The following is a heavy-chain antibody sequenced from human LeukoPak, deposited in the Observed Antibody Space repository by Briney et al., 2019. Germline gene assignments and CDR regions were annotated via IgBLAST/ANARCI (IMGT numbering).Heavy chain of an antibody. Sequence: ASVKPYCKASGHTFTRYYMHWVRQAPGHGLGWMGGINPNSGGTNYAQKFQRSVTMTRDTSISTAYMELSRLRSDDTAVYYCARVRRSYGDYGTYFFGMDVWGQGTTVTVSS. J-gene: IGHJ6*02. CDR2: INPNSGGT. V-gene: IGHV1-2*02. CDR1: GHTFTRYY. D-gene: IGHD4-17*01. CDR3: ARVRRSYGDYGTYFFGMDV.